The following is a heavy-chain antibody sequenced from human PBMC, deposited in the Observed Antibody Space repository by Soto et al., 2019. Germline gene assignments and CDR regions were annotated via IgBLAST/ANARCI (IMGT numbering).Heavy chain of an antibody. D-gene: IGHD4-17*01. J-gene: IGHJ4*02. CDR3: ARGSDYGRY. CDR1: GGSINNYY. CDR2: IFYSGSP. Sequence: SETLSLTCTVSGGSINNYYWSWIRQPPGKGLEWIGYIFYSGSPTYNPSLKSRVTISVDTSKNQFSLKLSSVTAADTAVYYCARGSDYGRYWGQGTLVTVSS. V-gene: IGHV4-59*01.